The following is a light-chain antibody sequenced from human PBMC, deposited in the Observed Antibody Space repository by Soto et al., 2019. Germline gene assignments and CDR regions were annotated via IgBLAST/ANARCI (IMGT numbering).Light chain of an antibody. J-gene: IGKJ2*01. V-gene: IGKV1-17*01. CDR3: LHHNGYPPV. CDR2: LAS. Sequence: DIQMTQSPSSLSASVGDTVTITCRASQHITNDCAWYQQKAGRAPKCLILLASRLQTGVPSRFSRSGYGTEFTLTISTLQPEDFATYYCLHHNGYPPVFGQGTKVEIK. CDR1: QHITND.